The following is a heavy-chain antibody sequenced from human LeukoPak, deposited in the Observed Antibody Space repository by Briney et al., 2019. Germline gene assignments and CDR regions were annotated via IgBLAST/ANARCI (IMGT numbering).Heavy chain of an antibody. D-gene: IGHD2-2*01. V-gene: IGHV4-4*09. CDR2: IYTSGST. Sequence: SETLSLTCTVSGGSISSYYWSWIRQPPGKGLEWIGYIYTSGSTNYNPSLKSRVTISVDTSKNQFSLKLSSVTAADTAVYYCARGLAICSSTSCYPYYFDYWGQGTLVTVSS. CDR1: GGSISSYY. J-gene: IGHJ4*02. CDR3: ARGLAICSSTSCYPYYFDY.